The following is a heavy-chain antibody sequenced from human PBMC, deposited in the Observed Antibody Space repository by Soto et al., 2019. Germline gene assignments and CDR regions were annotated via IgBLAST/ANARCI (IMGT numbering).Heavy chain of an antibody. Sequence: QVQLQESGPGLVKPSQTLSLTCTVSGGSTRSGGHYWSWVRQHPGKGLEWIGYIYYSGSTYYNPSLKSRVTISVDTSKNQFSLKLSSVTAADTAVYYCARTVTNTGREFDYWGQGALVTVSS. D-gene: IGHD4-17*01. CDR2: IYYSGST. V-gene: IGHV4-31*03. CDR1: GGSTRSGGHY. J-gene: IGHJ4*02. CDR3: ARTVTNTGREFDY.